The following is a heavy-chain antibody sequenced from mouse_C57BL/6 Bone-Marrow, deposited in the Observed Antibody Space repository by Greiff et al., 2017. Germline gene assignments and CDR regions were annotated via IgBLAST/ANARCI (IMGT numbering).Heavy chain of an antibody. CDR2: ISNGGGST. V-gene: IGHV5-12*01. J-gene: IGHJ4*01. CDR1: GFTFSDYY. CDR3: ARNYAMDY. Sequence: EVQLVESGGGLVQPGGSLKLSCAASGFTFSDYYMYWVRQTPEKRLEWVAYISNGGGSTYYPDTVKGRFTISRDNAKNTLYLQMSRLKSEDTAMYYCARNYAMDYWGQGTSVTVSS.